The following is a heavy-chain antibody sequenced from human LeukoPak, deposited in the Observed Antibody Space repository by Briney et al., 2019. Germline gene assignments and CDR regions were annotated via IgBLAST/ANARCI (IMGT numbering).Heavy chain of an antibody. CDR3: ATDRPSSAKVGPRGYYYYYMDV. V-gene: IGHV1-24*01. J-gene: IGHJ6*03. Sequence: ASVKVSCKASGYTFTNYGISWVRQAPGKGLEWMGGFDPEDGETIYAQTLQGRVTMTEDTSTDTAYMELSSLRPEDTAVYYCATDRPSSAKVGPRGYYYYYMDVWGKGTTVTVSS. CDR1: GYTFTNYG. D-gene: IGHD2-2*01. CDR2: FDPEDGET.